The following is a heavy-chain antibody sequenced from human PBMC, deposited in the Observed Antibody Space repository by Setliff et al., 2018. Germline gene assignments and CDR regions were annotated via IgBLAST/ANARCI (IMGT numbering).Heavy chain of an antibody. CDR1: GYTFTRYA. CDR3: SRGQRAWSY. D-gene: IGHD6-19*01. J-gene: IGHJ4*02. V-gene: IGHV1-18*01. CDR2: ISAYNGNT. Sequence: ASVKVSCKASGYTFTRYAISWVRQAPGQGPEWMGWISAYNGNTNYALKLQDRVIMTADTSTNTVYLDLRSLRSDDSAMYYCSRGQRAWSYWGQGTLVTVSS.